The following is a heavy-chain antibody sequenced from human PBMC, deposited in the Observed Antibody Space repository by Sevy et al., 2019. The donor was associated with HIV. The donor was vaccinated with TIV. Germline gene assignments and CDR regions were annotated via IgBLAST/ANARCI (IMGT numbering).Heavy chain of an antibody. J-gene: IGHJ4*02. CDR3: AKDPPRGWSSGWYSEY. CDR2: ISGSGGST. Sequence: GGSLRLSCAASGFTFSSYAMSWVRQAPGKGLEWVSAISGSGGSTYYADSVKGRFTISRDNSKNTLYLQMNSLRAEDTAVYYCAKDPPRGWSSGWYSEYWGQGTLVTVSS. CDR1: GFTFSSYA. D-gene: IGHD6-19*01. V-gene: IGHV3-23*01.